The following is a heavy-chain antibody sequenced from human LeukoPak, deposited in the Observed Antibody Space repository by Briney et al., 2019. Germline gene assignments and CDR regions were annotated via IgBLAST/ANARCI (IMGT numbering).Heavy chain of an antibody. CDR1: GGSISSSSYY. J-gene: IGHJ4*02. CDR2: IYYSGST. D-gene: IGHD3-10*01. V-gene: IGHV4-39*01. CDR3: FNGAMVRGGPIDY. Sequence: SETLSLTCTVSGGSISSSSYYWGWIRQPPGKGLEWIGSIYYSGSTYYNPSLKSRVTISVDTSKNQFSLKLSPVTAADTAVYYCFNGAMVRGGPIDYWGQGTLVTVSS.